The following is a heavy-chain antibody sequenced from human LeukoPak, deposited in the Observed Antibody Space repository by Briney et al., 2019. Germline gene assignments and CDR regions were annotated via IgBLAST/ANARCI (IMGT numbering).Heavy chain of an antibody. J-gene: IGHJ4*02. V-gene: IGHV1-69*01. Sequence: ASVKVSCKASGGTFSTYAISWVRQAPEQGLEWMGGIIPIFGTTNYAQKFQGRVTITADESTSTAYMELSSLISEDTAVYYCARDCGSTSCYSDDWGQGTLVTVSS. CDR2: IIPIFGTT. CDR3: ARDCGSTSCYSDD. CDR1: GGTFSTYA. D-gene: IGHD2-2*02.